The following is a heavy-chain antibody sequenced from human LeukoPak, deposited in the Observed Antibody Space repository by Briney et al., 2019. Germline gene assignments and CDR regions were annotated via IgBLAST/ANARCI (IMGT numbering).Heavy chain of an antibody. J-gene: IGHJ4*02. D-gene: IGHD5-18*01. CDR3: ARENGYRYDY. CDR2: IYYSGST. CDR1: GGSISSYY. V-gene: IGHV4-59*01. Sequence: SETLSLTCTVSGGSISSYYWSWIRQPPGKGLEWIGSIYYSGSTNYNPSLKSRVTISVDTSKNQFSLKLSSVTAADTALYYCARENGYRYDYWGQGTLVAVSS.